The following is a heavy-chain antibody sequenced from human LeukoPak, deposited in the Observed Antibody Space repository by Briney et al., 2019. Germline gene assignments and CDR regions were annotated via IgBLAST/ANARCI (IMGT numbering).Heavy chain of an antibody. CDR3: TREKEGYNFGSDYYYYYMDV. D-gene: IGHD5-18*01. J-gene: IGHJ6*03. Sequence: ASVKVSCKASGYTFTSHDINWVRQATGQGLEWMGWMNPNSGNTGYAQKFQGRVTMTRNTSISTAYMELSRLRSDDTAVYYCTREKEGYNFGSDYYYYYMDVWGKGTTVTVSS. V-gene: IGHV1-8*01. CDR1: GYTFTSHD. CDR2: MNPNSGNT.